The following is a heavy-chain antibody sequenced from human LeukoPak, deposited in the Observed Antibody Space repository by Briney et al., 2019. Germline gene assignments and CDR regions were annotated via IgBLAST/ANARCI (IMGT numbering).Heavy chain of an antibody. D-gene: IGHD1-14*01. J-gene: IGHJ4*02. CDR1: EFTVRSNY. CDR3: ARDYR. CDR2: IYNDDTT. V-gene: IGHV3-53*01. Sequence: GGSLTLSCTASEFTVRSNYMDLVRQAPGKGLEWVSLIYNDDTTYYADSVKGRFTISGDNSKNTLYLQMNSLTAEDTAVYYCARDYRWGQGTLVTVSS.